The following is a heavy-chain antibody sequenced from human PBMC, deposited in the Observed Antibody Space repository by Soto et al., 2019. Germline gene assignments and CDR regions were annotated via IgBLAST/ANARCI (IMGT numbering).Heavy chain of an antibody. Sequence: QLQLQESGPGLVKPSETLSLTCAVSGGSISSSNYYWGWIRQPPGKGLECIGNIYYGGSTNYNPARQSRVIISVDTSKNQFSLKLYSVTAADTAVYYCASLTWPSYRHYYFVQWGQGTLVTVSS. J-gene: IGHJ4*02. D-gene: IGHD3-16*02. CDR1: GGSISSSNYY. V-gene: IGHV4-39*01. CDR3: ASLTWPSYRHYYFVQ. CDR2: IYYGGST.